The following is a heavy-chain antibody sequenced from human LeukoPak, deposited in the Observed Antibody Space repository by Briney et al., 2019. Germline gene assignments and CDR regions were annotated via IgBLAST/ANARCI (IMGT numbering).Heavy chain of an antibody. V-gene: IGHV3-13*01. CDR1: GFTLGSHD. CDR3: ASALGTTAY. D-gene: IGHD7-27*01. CDR2: VSSGFHA. J-gene: IGHJ4*02. Sequence: PGGSLRLSCTASGFTLGSHDMHWVRQIPGQGLEWVAAVSSGFHAFFADSVQGRFTVSREDARNSLYLQMNSLRAEDTAMYYCASALGTTAYWGQGTLVTVSS.